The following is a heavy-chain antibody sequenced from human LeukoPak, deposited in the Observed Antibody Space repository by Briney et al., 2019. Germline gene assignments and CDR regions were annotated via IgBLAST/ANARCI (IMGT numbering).Heavy chain of an antibody. D-gene: IGHD1-14*01. Sequence: SQTLSLICIVSGVSISSGDYSWTWIRQHPGKGLEWIGYIYNSGSTSYKPSLKSRVTISEDTSQNQFSLKLSSVTAADTAVYYCARHTRNHGMEVWGQGTTVTVSS. CDR3: ARHTRNHGMEV. CDR2: IYNSGST. V-gene: IGHV4-31*03. CDR1: GVSISSGDYS. J-gene: IGHJ6*02.